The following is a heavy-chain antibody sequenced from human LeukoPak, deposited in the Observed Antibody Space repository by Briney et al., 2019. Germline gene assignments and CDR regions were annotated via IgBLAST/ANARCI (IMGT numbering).Heavy chain of an antibody. CDR3: ADYGDYAFDI. J-gene: IGHJ3*02. Sequence: SETLSLTCAVSGGSFSGYYWSWIRQPPGKGLEWIGEINHSGSTNYNPSLKSRVTISVDTSKNQFSLKLSSVTAADTAVYYCADYGDYAFDIWGQGTMVTVSS. D-gene: IGHD4-17*01. CDR1: GGSFSGYY. CDR2: INHSGST. V-gene: IGHV4-34*01.